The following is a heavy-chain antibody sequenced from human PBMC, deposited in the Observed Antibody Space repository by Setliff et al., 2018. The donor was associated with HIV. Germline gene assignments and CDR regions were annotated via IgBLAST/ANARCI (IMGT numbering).Heavy chain of an antibody. CDR2: ISSSGRNI. Sequence: GGSLRLSCVASGINFKSSHMNWVRQAPGKGLEWVSSISSSGRNINYADSVKGRFTISKDNATSTVHMELRSLRSDDTAMYYCARDMDYSNPDYWGQGTLVTVSS. CDR1: GINFKSSH. V-gene: IGHV3-21*04. J-gene: IGHJ4*02. CDR3: ARDMDYSNPDY. D-gene: IGHD4-4*01.